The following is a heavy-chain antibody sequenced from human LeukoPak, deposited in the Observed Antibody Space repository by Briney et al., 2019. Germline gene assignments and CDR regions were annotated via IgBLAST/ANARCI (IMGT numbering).Heavy chain of an antibody. CDR1: GGSISSYY. V-gene: IGHV4-59*08. D-gene: IGHD3-22*01. Sequence: PSETLSLTCTVSGGSISSYYWSWLRLPPGEGLEWLGYIYYSGSTNYNPSLKSRVTISVDTSKNQFSLKLSSVTAADTAVYYCASGGSSGYRNMYYFDYWGQGTLVTVSS. CDR2: IYYSGST. J-gene: IGHJ4*02. CDR3: ASGGSSGYRNMYYFDY.